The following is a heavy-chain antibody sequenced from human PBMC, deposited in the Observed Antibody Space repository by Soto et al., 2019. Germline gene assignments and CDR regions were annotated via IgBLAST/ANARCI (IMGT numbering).Heavy chain of an antibody. CDR3: ARGYSSSSAAFDY. V-gene: IGHV3-30-3*01. CDR2: ISYDGSNK. CDR1: GFTFSSYA. Sequence: PGGSLRLSCAASGFTFSSYAMHWVRQAPGKGLEWVGLISYDGSNKYYADSVKGRFTISRDNSKNTLYLQMNSLRAEDTAVYYCARGYSSSSAAFDYWGQGTLVTVSS. J-gene: IGHJ4*02. D-gene: IGHD6-13*01.